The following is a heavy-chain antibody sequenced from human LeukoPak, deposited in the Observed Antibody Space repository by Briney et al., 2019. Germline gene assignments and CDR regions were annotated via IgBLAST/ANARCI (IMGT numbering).Heavy chain of an antibody. D-gene: IGHD6-19*01. J-gene: IGHJ4*02. CDR3: TPSIAVAGSLDY. V-gene: IGHV3-15*01. Sequence: NPGGSLRLSCAASGFTFSNVWMSWVRQAPGKGLEWVGRIKSKTDGGTTEYAAPVKGRFTISRDDSKNTLNLQMNSLKTEDTAVYYCTPSIAVAGSLDYWGQGTLVTVSS. CDR1: GFTFSNVW. CDR2: IKSKTDGGTT.